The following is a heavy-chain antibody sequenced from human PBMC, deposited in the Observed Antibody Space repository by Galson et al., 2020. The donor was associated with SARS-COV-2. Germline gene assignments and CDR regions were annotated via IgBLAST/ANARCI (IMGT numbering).Heavy chain of an antibody. V-gene: IGHV3-48*02. CDR2: ISSSSSTI. Sequence: GGSLRLSCAASGFTFSSYSMNWVRQAPGKGLEWDSYISSSSSTIYYADSVKGRFTISRDNAKNSLYLQMNSLRDEDTAVYYCAREGVKNYDILTGYYISPAFDYWGQGTLVTVSS. CDR3: AREGVKNYDILTGYYISPAFDY. CDR1: GFTFSSYS. D-gene: IGHD3-9*01. J-gene: IGHJ4*02.